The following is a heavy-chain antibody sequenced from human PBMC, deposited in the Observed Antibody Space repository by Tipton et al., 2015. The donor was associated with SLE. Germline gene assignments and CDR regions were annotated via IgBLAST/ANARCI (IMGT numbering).Heavy chain of an antibody. D-gene: IGHD6-25*01. CDR1: GGSINSHY. J-gene: IGHJ2*01. Sequence: TLSLTCNVSGGSINSHYWGWTRQPPGKGLEWLGHSYYSGGTNYNPSLESRVTISVDTSKNQWSLKLTSVTAADTAVYYCVRGRAAPYWYFDLWGRGTLVTVSS. V-gene: IGHV4-59*11. CDR3: VRGRAAPYWYFDL. CDR2: SYYSGGT.